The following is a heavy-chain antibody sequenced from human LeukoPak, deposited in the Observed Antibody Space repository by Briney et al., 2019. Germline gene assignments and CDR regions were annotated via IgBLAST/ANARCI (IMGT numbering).Heavy chain of an antibody. D-gene: IGHD6-19*01. J-gene: IGHJ4*02. CDR3: ARMRRQWPVLVY. Sequence: SETLSLTCTVSGGSISSYYWSWIRQPPGKGLEWIGYIYTSGSTNYNPSLKSRVTISVDTSKNQFSLKLSSVTAADTAVYYCARMRRQWPVLVYWGQGTLVTVSS. V-gene: IGHV4-4*09. CDR1: GGSISSYY. CDR2: IYTSGST.